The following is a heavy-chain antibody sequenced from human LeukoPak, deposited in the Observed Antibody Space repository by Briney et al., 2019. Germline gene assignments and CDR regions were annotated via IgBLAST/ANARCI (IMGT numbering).Heavy chain of an antibody. CDR3: ARGVLRLLGGWFDP. D-gene: IGHD3-3*01. J-gene: IGHJ5*02. V-gene: IGHV4-39*07. CDR2: ISNSGST. CDR1: GGSISSSSHY. Sequence: SETLSLTCTVSGGSISSSSHYWGWIRQPPGKGLEWIGSISNSGSTYYNPSLKSRVTISVDTSNNQFSLKLSSVTAADTAVYYCARGVLRLLGGWFDPWGQGTLVTVSS.